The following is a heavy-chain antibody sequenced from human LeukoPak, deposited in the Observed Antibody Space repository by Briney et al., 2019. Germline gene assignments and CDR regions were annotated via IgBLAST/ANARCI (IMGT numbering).Heavy chain of an antibody. CDR2: IIPILGIA. Sequence: SVKVSCKASGGTFSSYAISWVRQAPGQGLEWMGRIIPILGIAKYAQEFQGRVTITADKSTSTAYMELSSLRSEDTAVYYCARDAVTRLGGDYYYYGMDVWGQGTTVTVSS. CDR3: ARDAVTRLGGDYYYYGMDV. J-gene: IGHJ6*02. D-gene: IGHD3-16*01. V-gene: IGHV1-69*04. CDR1: GGTFSSYA.